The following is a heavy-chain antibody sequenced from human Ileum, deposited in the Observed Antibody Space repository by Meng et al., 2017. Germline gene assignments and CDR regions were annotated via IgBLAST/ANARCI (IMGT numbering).Heavy chain of an antibody. D-gene: IGHD3-10*01. J-gene: IGHJ4*02. CDR1: GFSLRDDW. CDR2: VTLSGTIT. V-gene: IGHV3-74*01. CDR3: ARDWFFDY. Sequence: ARSCYGLRRPGGSLTLPCAAPGFSLRDDWIHGSRQAPGKGLVWVSDVTLSGTITNDADSVKGRFTISRDDAKNTLYLQMNSLRAEDTAVYYCARDWFFDYWGQGTLVTVSS.